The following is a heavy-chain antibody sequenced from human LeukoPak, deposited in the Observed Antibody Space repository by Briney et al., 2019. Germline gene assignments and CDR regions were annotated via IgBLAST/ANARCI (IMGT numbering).Heavy chain of an antibody. D-gene: IGHD4-17*01. CDR2: ISYDGSNQ. V-gene: IGHV3-30*18. CDR1: GFTFSSYG. Sequence: GRSLRLPCAASGFTFSSYGMHWVRQAPGKGQEGVAVISYDGSNQYYADSVKGRFTTSRDNSKSTLYLQMNSLRAEDAAVYYCAKEIYGDSGAFIDYWGQGTLVTVSS. CDR3: AKEIYGDSGAFIDY. J-gene: IGHJ4*02.